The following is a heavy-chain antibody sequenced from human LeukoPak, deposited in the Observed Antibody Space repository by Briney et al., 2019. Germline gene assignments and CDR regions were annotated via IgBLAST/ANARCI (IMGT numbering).Heavy chain of an antibody. CDR3: ARERGYFDWSNYYYGMDG. CDR2: INYSGST. D-gene: IGHD3-9*01. V-gene: IGHV4-59*12. J-gene: IGHJ6*02. CDR1: GYSISSYY. Sequence: PSETLSLTCTVSGYSISSYYWCWVRQPPGQGLEWIGYINYSGSTNYNPSLKSRVTISVDTSKHQFSLKLRSVTAADTAVYYCARERGYFDWSNYYYGMDGWGQGTTVTVSS.